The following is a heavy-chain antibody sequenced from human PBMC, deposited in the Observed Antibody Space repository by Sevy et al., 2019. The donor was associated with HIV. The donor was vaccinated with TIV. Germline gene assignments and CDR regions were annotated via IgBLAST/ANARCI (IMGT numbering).Heavy chain of an antibody. D-gene: IGHD6-6*01. CDR3: ARDSLTYSSSTVADDYYYYGMDV. Sequence: GGSLRLSCAASGFTFSSYSMNWVRQAPGKGLEWVSSISSSSSYIYYADSVKGRFTISRDNAKNSLYLQMNSLRAEDTAVYYCARDSLTYSSSTVADDYYYYGMDVWGQGTTVTVSS. CDR2: ISSSSSYI. CDR1: GFTFSSYS. J-gene: IGHJ6*02. V-gene: IGHV3-21*01.